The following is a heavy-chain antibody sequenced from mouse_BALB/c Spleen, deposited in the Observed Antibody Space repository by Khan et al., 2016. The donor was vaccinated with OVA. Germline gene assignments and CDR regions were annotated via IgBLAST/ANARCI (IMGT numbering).Heavy chain of an antibody. J-gene: IGHJ4*01. Sequence: QVQLQQSGPGLVAPSQSLSITCTISGFSLTNYGVHWIRQPPGKGLEWLVVIWSDGSTTYNSPLKSRLTITKDNSKSQVFLQMNSLQTDDTAIYFCARQPYYHYNIMDYWGQGTSVTVSS. CDR1: GFSLTNYG. D-gene: IGHD2-10*01. V-gene: IGHV2-6-1*01. CDR3: ARQPYYHYNIMDY. CDR2: IWSDGST.